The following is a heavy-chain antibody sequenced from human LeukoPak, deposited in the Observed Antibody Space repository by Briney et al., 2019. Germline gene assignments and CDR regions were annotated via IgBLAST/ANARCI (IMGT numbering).Heavy chain of an antibody. J-gene: IGHJ4*02. V-gene: IGHV1-2*02. CDR2: INPNSGGT. CDR1: GYTFTGYY. D-gene: IGHD5-18*01. CDR3: ARVVHSYGSNPPGY. Sequence: ASVKVYCKASGYTFTGYYMHWVRQAPGQGLEWMGWINPNSGGTNYAQKFQGRVTMTRDTSISTAYMELSRLRSDDTAVYYCARVVHSYGSNPPGYWGQGTLVTVSS.